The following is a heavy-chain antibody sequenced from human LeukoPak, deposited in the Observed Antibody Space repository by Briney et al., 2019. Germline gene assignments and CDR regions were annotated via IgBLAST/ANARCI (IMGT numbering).Heavy chain of an antibody. CDR3: ARAPITSPFYFDY. Sequence: GGSLRLSCAASGFSFSNYAMSWVRQAPGKGLEWVSGINWSGGSTGYADPLRGRFTISRDNAKNSLYLQMDSLRAEDTALYYCARAPITSPFYFDYWGQGTLVTVSS. CDR2: INWSGGST. J-gene: IGHJ4*02. CDR1: GFSFSNYA. D-gene: IGHD2-2*01. V-gene: IGHV3-20*04.